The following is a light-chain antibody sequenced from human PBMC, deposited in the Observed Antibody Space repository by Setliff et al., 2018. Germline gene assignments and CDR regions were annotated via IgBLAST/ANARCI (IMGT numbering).Light chain of an antibody. Sequence: QSVLTQPPSASGTPGQRVSISCSGSGSNTGNNYVCLYQRLPGAPPNLLAHRSDQLPSWVPDRFSGSKSGTSASLTISGLRSEDEADYFCAAWDASLSCPVFGGGTKVTVL. J-gene: IGLJ3*02. V-gene: IGLV1-47*01. CDR2: RSD. CDR3: AAWDASLSCPV. CDR1: GSNTGNNY.